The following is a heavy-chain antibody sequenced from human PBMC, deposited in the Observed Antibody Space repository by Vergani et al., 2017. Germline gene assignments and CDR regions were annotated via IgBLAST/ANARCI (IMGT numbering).Heavy chain of an antibody. CDR3: ARDYSSGWYRGGPFDY. J-gene: IGHJ4*02. CDR2: INPSGGST. CDR1: GYTFTSYY. V-gene: IGHV1-46*01. Sequence: QVQLVQSGAEVKKPGASVKVSCKASGYTFTSYYMHWVRQAPGQGLEWMGIINPSGGSTSYAQKFQGRVTMTRDTSTSTVYMELSSLRSEDTAVYYCARDYSSGWYRGGPFDYWGQGTLVTVSS. D-gene: IGHD6-19*01.